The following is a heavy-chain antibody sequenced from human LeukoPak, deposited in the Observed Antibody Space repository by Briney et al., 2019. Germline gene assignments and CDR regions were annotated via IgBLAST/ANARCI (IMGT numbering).Heavy chain of an antibody. CDR3: ARLRVINGDLDY. CDR2: ISAYSGTT. CDR1: GYTVISYG. J-gene: IGHJ4*02. Sequence: ASVQVSCKASGYTVISYGISWVRQAPGKGLELMGWISAYSGTTKYTQKLRGRVTMTTETSTSTAYMELGSLRSDDTAVYYCARLRVINGDLDYWGQGTLVTVSS. V-gene: IGHV1-18*01.